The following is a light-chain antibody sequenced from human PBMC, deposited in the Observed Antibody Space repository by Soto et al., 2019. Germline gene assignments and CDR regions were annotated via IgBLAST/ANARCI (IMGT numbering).Light chain of an antibody. CDR3: SSYTSSSTHVI. CDR2: RND. V-gene: IGLV1-47*01. Sequence: QSVLTQPPSASGTPGQRVTMSCSGRSSNVGSNFVYWYQQLPETAPRLLIYRNDQRPSGVPDRFSASKSATSASLAITGLRSEDEADYYCSSYTSSSTHVIFGGGTKLTVL. J-gene: IGLJ2*01. CDR1: SSNVGSNF.